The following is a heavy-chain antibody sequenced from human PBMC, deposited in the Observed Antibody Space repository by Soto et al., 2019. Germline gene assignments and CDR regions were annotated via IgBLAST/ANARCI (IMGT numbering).Heavy chain of an antibody. CDR2: ISSNGGST. D-gene: IGHD6-13*01. J-gene: IGHJ4*02. Sequence: GGSLRLSCSASGFTFSSYAMHWVRQAPGKGLEYVSAISSNGGSTYYADSVKGRFTISRDNSKNTLYLQMSSLRAEDTALYYCVKDLAAAGTPIFDYWGQGTLVTVSS. CDR1: GFTFSSYA. CDR3: VKDLAAAGTPIFDY. V-gene: IGHV3-64D*08.